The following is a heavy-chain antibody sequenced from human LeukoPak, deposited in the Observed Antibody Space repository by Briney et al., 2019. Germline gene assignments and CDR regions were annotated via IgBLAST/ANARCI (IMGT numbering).Heavy chain of an antibody. CDR2: INPNSGVT. V-gene: IGHV1-2*06. CDR3: ARCDSGDYHYEKLFDH. D-gene: IGHD3-22*01. J-gene: IGHJ5*02. Sequence: ASVKVSCKASGYTFNAYYVYWVRQAPGQGLEWIGRINPNSGVTNYAQNFQGRVTMTRDTSISTVYVEVSTLRTDDTAFYYCARCDSGDYHYEKLFDHWGQGTLVIVSS. CDR1: GYTFNAYY.